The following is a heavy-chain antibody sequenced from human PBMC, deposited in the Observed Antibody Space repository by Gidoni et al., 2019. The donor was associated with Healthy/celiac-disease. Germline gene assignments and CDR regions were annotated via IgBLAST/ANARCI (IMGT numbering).Heavy chain of an antibody. CDR1: GFTFSSYG. D-gene: IGHD6-25*01. CDR3: ARDTGRSQRGYFDY. CDR2: IWYDGSNK. Sequence: QVQLVESGGGVVQPGRSLRLSCAASGFTFSSYGMHWVRQAPGKGLEWVAVIWYDGSNKYYADSVKGRFTISRDNSKNTLYLQMNSLRAEDTAVYYCARDTGRSQRGYFDYWGQGTLVTVSS. J-gene: IGHJ4*02. V-gene: IGHV3-33*01.